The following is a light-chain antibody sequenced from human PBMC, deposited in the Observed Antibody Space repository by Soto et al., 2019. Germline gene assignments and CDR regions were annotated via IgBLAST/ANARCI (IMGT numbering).Light chain of an antibody. Sequence: QSALTQPPSASGSPGQSVTISCTGTSSDVGGYNYVSWYQQHPGKAPKLMIYEVNKRPSGVPDRFSGSKSGNTASLTVSGRQAEDEADYYCSSYAGSNNLVFGGGTQLTVL. J-gene: IGLJ2*01. V-gene: IGLV2-8*01. CDR2: EVN. CDR3: SSYAGSNNLV. CDR1: SSDVGGYNY.